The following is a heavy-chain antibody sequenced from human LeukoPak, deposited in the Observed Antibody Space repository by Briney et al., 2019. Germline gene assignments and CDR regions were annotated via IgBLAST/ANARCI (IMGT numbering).Heavy chain of an antibody. Sequence: PGGSLRLSCAASGFTFSSYSMNWVRQAPGKGLEWVSYISSSSSTIYYADSVKGRFTISRDNAKNSLYLQMNSLKTEDTAVYYCTSTYYDYVWGIPRDFDYWGQGTLVTVSS. D-gene: IGHD3-16*01. V-gene: IGHV3-48*04. CDR2: ISSSSSTI. CDR3: TSTYYDYVWGIPRDFDY. CDR1: GFTFSSYS. J-gene: IGHJ4*02.